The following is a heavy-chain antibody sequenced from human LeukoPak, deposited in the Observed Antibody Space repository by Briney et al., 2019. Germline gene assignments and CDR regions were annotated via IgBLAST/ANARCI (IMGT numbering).Heavy chain of an antibody. J-gene: IGHJ6*03. D-gene: IGHD5-12*01. V-gene: IGHV3-30-3*01. CDR2: ISYDGSNK. CDR3: ARDGLAEYYYYMDV. CDR1: GFTFSSYA. Sequence: PGGSLRLSCAASGFTFSSYAMHWVRQAPGKGLEWVAVISYDGSNKYYADSVKGRFTISRDNSKNTLYLQMNSLRAEDTAVYYCARDGLAEYYYYMDVWGKGTTVTVSS.